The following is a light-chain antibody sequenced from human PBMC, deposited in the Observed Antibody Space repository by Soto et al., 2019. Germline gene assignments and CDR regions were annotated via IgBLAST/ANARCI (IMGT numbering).Light chain of an antibody. Sequence: SVLTQSPGTLSLSPGEGATLSCRTSQSISSTYLAGYQQRRGQAPRLLIYAASSRATGIPDRCSGSGSGTDFTLTISRLEPEDFAVYYWQQYFGSLYTFGQGTKLEIK. CDR2: AAS. CDR1: QSISSTY. CDR3: QQYFGSLYT. V-gene: IGKV3-20*01. J-gene: IGKJ2*01.